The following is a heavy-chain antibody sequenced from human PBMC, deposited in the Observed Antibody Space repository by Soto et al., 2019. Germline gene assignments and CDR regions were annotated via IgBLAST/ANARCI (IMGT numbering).Heavy chain of an antibody. D-gene: IGHD2-15*01. J-gene: IGHJ6*03. CDR1: GGSFSGYY. V-gene: IGHV4-34*01. Sequence: SETLSLTCAVYGGSFSGYYWSWIRQPPGKGLEWIGEINHSGRTNYNQSPKSRVTISVDTSKNHFSLKLSSVTAADTAVYYCALGYCSGGSCYQNYYYYYYMDVWGKGTTVTVSS. CDR2: INHSGRT. CDR3: ALGYCSGGSCYQNYYYYYYMDV.